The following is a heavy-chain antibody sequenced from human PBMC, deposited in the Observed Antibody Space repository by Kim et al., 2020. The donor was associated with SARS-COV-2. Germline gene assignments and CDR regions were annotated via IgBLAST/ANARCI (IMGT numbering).Heavy chain of an antibody. J-gene: IGHJ4*02. Sequence: SETLSLTCAVYGGSFSGYYWSWIRQPPGKGLEWIGEINHSGSTNYNPSLKSRVTISVDTSKNQFSLKLSSVTAADTAVYYCARGRRWLQFSFDYWGQGT. V-gene: IGHV4-34*01. CDR2: INHSGST. CDR3: ARGRRWLQFSFDY. CDR1: GGSFSGYY. D-gene: IGHD5-12*01.